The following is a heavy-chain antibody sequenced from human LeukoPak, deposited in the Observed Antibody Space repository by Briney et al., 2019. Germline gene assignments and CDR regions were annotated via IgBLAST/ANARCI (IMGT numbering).Heavy chain of an antibody. J-gene: IGHJ5*02. Sequence: GGSLRLSCAASGFTFSSYAMSWVPQAPGKGLEWVSAISGSGGSTYYADSVKGRYTISRDNSKNTLYLQMNSLRAEDTAVYYCAKDQYYDILTGPGGWFDPWGQGTLVTVSS. CDR3: AKDQYYDILTGPGGWFDP. V-gene: IGHV3-23*01. D-gene: IGHD3-9*01. CDR1: GFTFSSYA. CDR2: ISGSGGST.